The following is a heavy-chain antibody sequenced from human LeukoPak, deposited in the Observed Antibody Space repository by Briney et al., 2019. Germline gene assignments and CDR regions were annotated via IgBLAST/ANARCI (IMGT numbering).Heavy chain of an antibody. J-gene: IGHJ6*04. D-gene: IGHD2-2*01. CDR2: IWYDGSNK. CDR1: GFTFSSYG. Sequence: PGGSLRLSCAASGFTFSSYGMHWVRQAPGKGLEWMAVIWYDGSNKYYAGSVKGRFTISRDNSKNTLYLQMNSLRAEDTAVYYCARDQGYCSSTSCYVRYYYYYGMDVWGKGTTVTVSS. V-gene: IGHV3-33*01. CDR3: ARDQGYCSSTSCYVRYYYYYGMDV.